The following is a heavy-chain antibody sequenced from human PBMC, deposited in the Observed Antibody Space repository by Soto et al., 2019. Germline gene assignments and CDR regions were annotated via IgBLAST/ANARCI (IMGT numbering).Heavy chain of an antibody. V-gene: IGHV4-39*01. J-gene: IGHJ5*02. Sequence: SETLSLTCTVSGGSINNDNYYWGWIRQPPGKGFDWIVIIFYNGFTYYIPSLRSRVTISVDTSKNQFSLMLTSVTAADTAVYYCARQDDFWSGSGWFDPWGRGTLVTVSS. CDR1: GGSINNDNYY. CDR3: ARQDDFWSGSGWFDP. D-gene: IGHD3-3*01. CDR2: IFYNGFT.